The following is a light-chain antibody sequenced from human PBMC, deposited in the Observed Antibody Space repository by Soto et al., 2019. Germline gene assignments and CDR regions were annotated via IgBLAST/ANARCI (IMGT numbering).Light chain of an antibody. V-gene: IGKV1-39*01. CDR3: QQSYSTPYT. CDR2: AAS. J-gene: IGKJ2*01. Sequence: DIQMTQSPSSLSASVGDRVTITCRASQSISSYLNWYQQKPGKAPKLLIYAASSLQSGVPSRFSGSGSGPDFTLTISSLQPEDFATYYCQQSYSTPYTFVQGTKLEIK. CDR1: QSISSY.